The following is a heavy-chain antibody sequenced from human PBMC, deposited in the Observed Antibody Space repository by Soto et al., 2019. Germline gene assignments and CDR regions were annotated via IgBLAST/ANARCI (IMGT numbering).Heavy chain of an antibody. CDR3: ARDLAKGGGGAGFDY. D-gene: IGHD3-10*01. CDR2: INPKSGGT. Sequence: QVQLLQSGAEVKKPGASVKVSCKASGDTFTANYIHWVRQAPGQGFEWMGWINPKSGGTKYPQKFRGRVTMTRDTALSTVYMTLTRLTSDDTAVYYCARDLAKGGGGAGFDYWGQGTLVTVSS. V-gene: IGHV1-2*02. CDR1: GDTFTANY. J-gene: IGHJ4*02.